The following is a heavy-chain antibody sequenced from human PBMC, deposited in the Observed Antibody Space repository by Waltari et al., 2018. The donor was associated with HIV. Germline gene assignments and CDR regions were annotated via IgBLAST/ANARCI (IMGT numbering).Heavy chain of an antibody. CDR3: ARGRYYDSSGYYYYYFDY. CDR1: GGSISSGGYS. V-gene: IGHV4-30-2*01. D-gene: IGHD3-22*01. J-gene: IGHJ4*02. Sequence: QLQLQESGSGLVKPSQTLSLTCAVSGGSISSGGYSWSWIRPPPGKGLEWIGYIYHSGSTYYNPSLKSRVTISVDRSKNQFSLKLSSVTAADTAVYYCARGRYYDSSGYYYYYFDYWGQGTLVTVSS. CDR2: IYHSGST.